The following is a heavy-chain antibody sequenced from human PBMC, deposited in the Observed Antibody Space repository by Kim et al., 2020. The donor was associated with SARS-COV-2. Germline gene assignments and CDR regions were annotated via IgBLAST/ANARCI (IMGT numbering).Heavy chain of an antibody. CDR3: ARAPPFSGYRNYFDP. Sequence: ASVKVSCKASGYTFANFAIHWMRQAPGQSLEWLGWINAGNGNTKYAQKFQGRVALTRDTSASTAYMELTSLTSEDTAVYYCARAPPFSGYRNYFDPWGQGTLVIVSS. CDR2: INAGNGNT. CDR1: GYTFANFA. D-gene: IGHD5-12*01. V-gene: IGHV1-3*01. J-gene: IGHJ5*02.